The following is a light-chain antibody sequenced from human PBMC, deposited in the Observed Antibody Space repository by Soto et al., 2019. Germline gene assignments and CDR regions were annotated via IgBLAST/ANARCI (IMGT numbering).Light chain of an antibody. Sequence: QSVLTQPPSVSGAPGQRVTVSCTGSSSNIGAGYGVHWYKQLPGTAPRLLIFGNSNRPSGVPDRFSGSKSDTSASLAITGLQAEDEADYYCQSYDSSLSGFYVFGTGTKLTVL. J-gene: IGLJ1*01. CDR1: SSNIGAGYG. V-gene: IGLV1-40*01. CDR2: GNS. CDR3: QSYDSSLSGFYV.